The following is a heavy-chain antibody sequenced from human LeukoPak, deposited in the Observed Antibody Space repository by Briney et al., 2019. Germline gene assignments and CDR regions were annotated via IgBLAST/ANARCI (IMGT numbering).Heavy chain of an antibody. CDR1: GGSISSSSYY. Sequence: PSETLSLTCTVSGGSISSSSYYWGWIRQPPGKGLEWIGSIYYGGSTYYNPPLKSRVTISVDTSKNQFSLKVSSVTAADTAVYYCARDTGHQLSRRNYYAMDVWGQGTTVTVSS. D-gene: IGHD2-2*01. CDR2: IYYGGST. J-gene: IGHJ6*02. CDR3: ARDTGHQLSRRNYYAMDV. V-gene: IGHV4-39*07.